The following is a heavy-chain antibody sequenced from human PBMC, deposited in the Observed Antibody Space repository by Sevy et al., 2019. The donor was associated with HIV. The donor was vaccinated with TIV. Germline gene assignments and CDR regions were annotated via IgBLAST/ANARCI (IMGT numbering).Heavy chain of an antibody. CDR3: AKDLGAIHEYYFDY. J-gene: IGHJ4*02. D-gene: IGHD2-21*01. V-gene: IGHV3-30*18. CDR2: ISYDGSNK. Sequence: GGSLILSCAASGFTFSSYGMHWVRQAPGKGLEWVAVISYDGSNKYYADSVKGRFTISRDNSKNTLYLQMNSLRAEDTAVYYCAKDLGAIHEYYFDYWGQGTLVTVSS. CDR1: GFTFSSYG.